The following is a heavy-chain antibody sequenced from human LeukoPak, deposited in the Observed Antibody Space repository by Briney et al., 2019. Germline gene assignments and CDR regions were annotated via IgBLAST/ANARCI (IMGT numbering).Heavy chain of an antibody. J-gene: IGHJ4*02. D-gene: IGHD2-2*01. CDR3: AREGPVDCSSTSCYADY. CDR1: GFTFSSYS. Sequence: GGSLRLSCAASGFTFSSYSMNWVRQAPGKGLEWVSSIGTSSSTHIYYADSVKGRFTISRDNAKNSLSLQMNSLSGEDTAVYYCAREGPVDCSSTSCYADYWGQGTLVTVSS. V-gene: IGHV3-21*01. CDR2: IGTSSSTHI.